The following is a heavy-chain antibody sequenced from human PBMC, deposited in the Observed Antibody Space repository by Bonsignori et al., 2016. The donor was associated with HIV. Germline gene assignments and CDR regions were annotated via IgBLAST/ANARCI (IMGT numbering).Heavy chain of an antibody. CDR3: AARVRAWGAFDI. CDR1: GGTFSSYA. V-gene: IGHV1-69*13. J-gene: IGHJ3*02. D-gene: IGHD1-26*01. CDR2: IIPIFGTA. Sequence: SVKVSCKASGGTFSSYAISWVRQAPGQGLEWMGGIIPIFGTANYAQKFQGRVTITADESTSTAYMELSSLRSEDTAVYYCAARVRAWGAFDIWGQGTMVTVSS.